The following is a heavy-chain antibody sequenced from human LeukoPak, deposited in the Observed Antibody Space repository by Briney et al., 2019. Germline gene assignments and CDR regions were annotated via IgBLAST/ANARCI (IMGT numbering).Heavy chain of an antibody. CDR3: ARDLLSSGNYPGY. V-gene: IGHV1-2*06. CDR1: GYTFTGYH. Sequence: ASVKVSCKASGYTFTGYHMHWVRQAPGQGLEWMGRINPNSGDTNYAQKFQGRVTMTRDTSISTAYMELSRLRSDDTAVYYCARDLLSSGNYPGYWGQGTLVTVSS. CDR2: INPNSGDT. D-gene: IGHD1-26*01. J-gene: IGHJ4*02.